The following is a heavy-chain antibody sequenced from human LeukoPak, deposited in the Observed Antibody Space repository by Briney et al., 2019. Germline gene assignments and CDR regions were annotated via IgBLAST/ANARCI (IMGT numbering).Heavy chain of an antibody. D-gene: IGHD1-26*01. J-gene: IGHJ5*02. Sequence: PGGSLRLSCAASGFTFSTYTLSWVRQAPGKGLEWVSSIGARSTNIYYGDSVKGRFTISRDNANNSLSLQMNSLRAEDTAVYYCTRDSGTYNWFDPWGQGTLVTVSS. CDR3: TRDSGTYNWFDP. V-gene: IGHV3-21*06. CDR2: IGARSTNI. CDR1: GFTFSTYT.